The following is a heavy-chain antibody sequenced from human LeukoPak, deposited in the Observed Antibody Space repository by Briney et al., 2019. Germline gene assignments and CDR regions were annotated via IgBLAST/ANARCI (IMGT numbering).Heavy chain of an antibody. Sequence: PGGSLRLSCAASGFSVSCNYLSWVRQAPGKGLEWVSVIYGGATTDYADSVKGRFTISTDSSKNTLYLQMNSLRDEDTSVYYCARGGRTDSGSYPYGMDVWGQGATVTVSS. V-gene: IGHV3-66*01. CDR2: IYGGATT. CDR1: GFSVSCNY. J-gene: IGHJ6*02. CDR3: ARGGRTDSGSYPYGMDV. D-gene: IGHD3-10*01.